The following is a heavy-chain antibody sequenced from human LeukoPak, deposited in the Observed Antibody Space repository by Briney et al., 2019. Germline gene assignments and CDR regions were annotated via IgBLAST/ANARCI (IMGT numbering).Heavy chain of an antibody. Sequence: ASVEVSCKASGYTFTSYGISWVRQAPGQGLEWMGWISAYSGNTNYAQKLQGRVTMTTDTSTSTAYMELRSLRSDDTAVYYCARDRGYSYGYNYYYMDVWGKGTTATVSS. J-gene: IGHJ6*03. CDR3: ARDRGYSYGYNYYYMDV. D-gene: IGHD5-18*01. CDR2: ISAYSGNT. CDR1: GYTFTSYG. V-gene: IGHV1-18*01.